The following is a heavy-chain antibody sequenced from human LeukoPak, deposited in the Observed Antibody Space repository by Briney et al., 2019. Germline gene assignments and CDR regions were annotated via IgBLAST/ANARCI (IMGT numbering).Heavy chain of an antibody. CDR2: IIPILGIA. CDR3: ARDMNGTVDDAFDI. V-gene: IGHV1-69*04. J-gene: IGHJ3*02. CDR1: GGTFSSYA. Sequence: SVKVSCKASGGTFSSYAISWVRQAPGQGLEWMGRIIPILGIANYAQKFQGRVTITADESTSTAYMELSSLRSEDTAVYYCARDMNGTVDDAFDIWGQGTMVTVSS. D-gene: IGHD4-23*01.